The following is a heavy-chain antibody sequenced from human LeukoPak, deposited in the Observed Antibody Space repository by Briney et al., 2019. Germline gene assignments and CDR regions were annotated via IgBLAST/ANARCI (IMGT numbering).Heavy chain of an antibody. Sequence: GGSLRLSCAASGFTFSSYWMSWVRQAPGKGLEWVANIKQDGSEKYYVDSVKGRFTISRDNAKNSLYLQMNSLRAEDTAVYYCARGTFGGVITHTFDYWGQGTLVTVSS. CDR2: IKQDGSEK. V-gene: IGHV3-7*01. CDR3: ARGTFGGVITHTFDY. D-gene: IGHD3-16*02. J-gene: IGHJ4*02. CDR1: GFTFSSYW.